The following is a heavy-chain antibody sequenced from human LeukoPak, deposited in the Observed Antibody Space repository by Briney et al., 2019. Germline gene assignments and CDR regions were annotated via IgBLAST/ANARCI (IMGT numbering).Heavy chain of an antibody. CDR2: IYPGDSDT. CDR3: ARYTSSCRSFNCHPDY. CDR1: GSSFTSYW. V-gene: IGHV5-51*01. J-gene: IGHJ4*02. Sequence: PGETLKISGKGSGSSFTSYWIGGVPQMPGKGLGGRGIIYPGDSDTRYSPSFQGQVTISTDKSINTAYLQWSSLKASDTAMYSGARYTSSCRSFNCHPDYWGQGTLVTVSS. D-gene: IGHD2-2*01.